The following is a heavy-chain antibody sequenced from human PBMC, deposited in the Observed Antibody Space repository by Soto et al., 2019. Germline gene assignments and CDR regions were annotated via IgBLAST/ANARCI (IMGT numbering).Heavy chain of an antibody. Sequence: GGSLRLSCAASGFTFAGYAMSWVRQAPGKGLEWVSGISRSGAATYYADSVKGRFIISRDNSKNTVWLQMKSLRAEDTAVYYCAKCPDALGTYYFESWGQGTLVTVSS. D-gene: IGHD1-1*01. CDR3: AKCPDALGTYYFES. CDR1: GFTFAGYA. V-gene: IGHV3-23*01. CDR2: ISRSGAAT. J-gene: IGHJ4*02.